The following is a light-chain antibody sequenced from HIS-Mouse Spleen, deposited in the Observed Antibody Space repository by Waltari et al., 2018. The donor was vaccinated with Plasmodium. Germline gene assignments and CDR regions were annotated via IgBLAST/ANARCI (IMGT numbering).Light chain of an antibody. CDR2: EVS. CDR3: SSYAGSNNLV. Sequence: QSALTQPPSASGSPGQSVTISCTGTSSDVGGSNYVSWYQQHPGNAPKLMIYEVSQRPSGGPDRFSGSKSGNTASLTVSGLQAEDEADYYCSSYAGSNNLVFGGGTKLTVL. CDR1: SSDVGGSNY. J-gene: IGLJ2*01. V-gene: IGLV2-8*01.